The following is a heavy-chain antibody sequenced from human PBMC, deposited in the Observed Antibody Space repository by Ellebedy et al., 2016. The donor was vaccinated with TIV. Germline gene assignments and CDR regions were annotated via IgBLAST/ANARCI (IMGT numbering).Heavy chain of an antibody. V-gene: IGHV5-51*01. CDR3: ARTLRYFDWVLRDAFDI. Sequence: GESLKISCKGSGYSFTSYWIGWVRQMPGKGLEWMGIIYPGDSDTRYSPSFQGQVTISADKSISTAYLQWSSLKASDTAMYYCARTLRYFDWVLRDAFDIWGQGTMVTVSS. CDR2: IYPGDSDT. D-gene: IGHD3-9*01. J-gene: IGHJ3*02. CDR1: GYSFTSYW.